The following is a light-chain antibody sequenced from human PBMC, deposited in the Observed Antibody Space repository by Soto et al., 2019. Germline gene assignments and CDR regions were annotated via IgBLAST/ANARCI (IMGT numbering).Light chain of an antibody. Sequence: QSVLTQPPSASGSPGQSVTISCTGTSSDVGGYNYVSWYQQHPGKAPKLVIFEVTKRPSGVPDRFSGSKSGNTASLTVSGLQAEDEADYYCSSYAGRNYAVFGGGTQLTVL. CDR2: EVT. J-gene: IGLJ7*01. V-gene: IGLV2-8*01. CDR1: SSDVGGYNY. CDR3: SSYAGRNYAV.